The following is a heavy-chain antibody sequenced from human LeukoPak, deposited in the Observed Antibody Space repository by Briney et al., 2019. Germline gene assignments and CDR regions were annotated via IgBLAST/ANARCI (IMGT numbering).Heavy chain of an antibody. CDR3: ASYCSSTSCKYHFDY. V-gene: IGHV1-18*01. Sequence: ASVKVSCKASGYTFTSYGISWVRQAPGQGLEWMGWISAYNGNTNYAQKLQGRVTMTTDTSTSTAYMELRSLRSDDTAVYYCASYCSSTSCKYHFDYWGQGTLVTVSS. D-gene: IGHD2-2*01. CDR2: ISAYNGNT. CDR1: GYTFTSYG. J-gene: IGHJ4*02.